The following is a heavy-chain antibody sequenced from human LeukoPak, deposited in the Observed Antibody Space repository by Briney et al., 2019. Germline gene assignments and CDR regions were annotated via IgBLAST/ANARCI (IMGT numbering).Heavy chain of an antibody. J-gene: IGHJ5*02. CDR2: IYHSGST. V-gene: IGHV4-39*07. CDR3: ARALGYCSSTSCSKYNWFDP. CDR1: SGSINSDDYY. D-gene: IGHD2-2*01. Sequence: SETLSLTCTVSSGSINSDDYYWGWIRQPPGKGLEWIGSIYHSGSTYYNPSLKSRVTISVDTSKNQFSLKLSSVTAADTAVYYCARALGYCSSTSCSKYNWFDPWGQGTLVTVSS.